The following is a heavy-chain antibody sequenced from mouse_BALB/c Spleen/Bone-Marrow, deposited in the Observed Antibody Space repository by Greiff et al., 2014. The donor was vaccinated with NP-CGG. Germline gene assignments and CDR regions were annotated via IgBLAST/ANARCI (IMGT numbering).Heavy chain of an antibody. D-gene: IGHD1-1*01. Sequence: VQLQQSGAELMKPGASVKISCKATGYTFSSYWIEWVKQRPGHGLEWIGEILPGSGSTNYNEKFKGKATFAADTSSNTAYMQLSSLTSGDSAFYYWAGGGVGGGYWYFDVWGAGTTVTVSS. CDR2: ILPGSGST. V-gene: IGHV1-9*01. J-gene: IGHJ1*01. CDR1: GYTFSSYW. CDR3: AGGGVGGGYWYFDV.